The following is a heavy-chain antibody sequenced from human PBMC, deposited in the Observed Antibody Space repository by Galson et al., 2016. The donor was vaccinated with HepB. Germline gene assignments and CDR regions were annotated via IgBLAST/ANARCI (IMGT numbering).Heavy chain of an antibody. CDR1: GGSITSYTHY. Sequence: ETLSLTCTVYGGSITSYTHYWGWIRQPPGKGLERIGSIYHTGDTFYKTSLRSRVTISVDTSKNQFSLNLNSVTAADTAVYYCAGHRGNGYFHDYWGRGTLVIVSS. CDR2: IYHTGDT. CDR3: AGHRGNGYFHDY. J-gene: IGHJ4*02. D-gene: IGHD5-18*01. V-gene: IGHV4-39*01.